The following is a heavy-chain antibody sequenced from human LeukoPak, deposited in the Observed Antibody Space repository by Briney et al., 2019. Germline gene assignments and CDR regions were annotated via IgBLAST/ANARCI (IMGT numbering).Heavy chain of an antibody. CDR3: AKEMAATNAFDY. D-gene: IGHD5-24*01. J-gene: IGHJ4*02. Sequence: GGPLRLSCAASGFTFGTYAMTWVRQAPGKGLEWVSGISGSGGSTYCADSVKGRFTISRDNSKNTLHLHMNSLRAEDTAVYYCAKEMAATNAFDYWGQGTLVTVSS. V-gene: IGHV3-23*01. CDR2: ISGSGGST. CDR1: GFTFGTYA.